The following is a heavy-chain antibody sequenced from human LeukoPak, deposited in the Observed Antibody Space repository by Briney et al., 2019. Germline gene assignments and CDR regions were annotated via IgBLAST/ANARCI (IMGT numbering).Heavy chain of an antibody. D-gene: IGHD3-22*01. J-gene: IGHJ4*02. CDR1: GGTFSSYA. Sequence: SVTVSCKASGGTFSSYAISWVRQAPGQGLEWMGGIIPIFGTANYAQKFQGRVTITADESTSTAYMELGSLRSEDTAVYYCARGYLPYYYDSSGYYPLGYWGQGTLITVSS. CDR2: IIPIFGTA. CDR3: ARGYLPYYYDSSGYYPLGY. V-gene: IGHV1-69*13.